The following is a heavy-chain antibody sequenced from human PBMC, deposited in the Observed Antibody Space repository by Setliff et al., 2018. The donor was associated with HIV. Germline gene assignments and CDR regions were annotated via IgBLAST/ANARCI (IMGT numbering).Heavy chain of an antibody. CDR2: ISGSAGTT. Sequence: GGSLRLSCAASGFTFSNYAMSWVRQAPGKGLEWVSGISGSAGTTYYADSVKGRFTISRDNSKNTLYLQMNSLRAEDTAVYYCARGEPTILIEPAAFFDYWGQGTL. CDR3: ARGEPTILIEPAAFFDY. V-gene: IGHV3-23*01. D-gene: IGHD2-2*01. J-gene: IGHJ4*02. CDR1: GFTFSNYA.